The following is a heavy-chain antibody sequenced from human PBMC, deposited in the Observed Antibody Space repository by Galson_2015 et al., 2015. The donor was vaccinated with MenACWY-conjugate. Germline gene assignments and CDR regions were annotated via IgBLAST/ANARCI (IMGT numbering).Heavy chain of an antibody. D-gene: IGHD3-3*01. CDR3: ARAATIFGVVIDFDY. V-gene: IGHV4-39*07. J-gene: IGHJ4*02. CDR1: GGSIRSSSYY. CDR2: IYYSGST. Sequence: TLSLTCTVSGGSIRSSSYYWGWIRQPPGKGLEWIGSIYYSGSTYYNPSLKSRVTISVDTSKNQFSLKLSSVTAADTAVYYCARAATIFGVVIDFDYWGQGTLVTVSS.